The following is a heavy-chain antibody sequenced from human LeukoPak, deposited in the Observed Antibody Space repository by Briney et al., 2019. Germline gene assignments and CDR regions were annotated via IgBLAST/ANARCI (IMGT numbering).Heavy chain of an antibody. J-gene: IGHJ3*02. CDR1: GFTFSSYD. V-gene: IGHV3-13*01. CDR3: ARANPVITNAFDI. D-gene: IGHD3-22*01. Sequence: PGGSLRLSCAASGFTFSSYDMHWVRQATGKGLEWVSAICTAGDTYYPGSVKGRFTISRDNSKNTLYLQMNSLRAEDTAVYYCARANPVITNAFDIWGQGTMVTVSS. CDR2: ICTAGDT.